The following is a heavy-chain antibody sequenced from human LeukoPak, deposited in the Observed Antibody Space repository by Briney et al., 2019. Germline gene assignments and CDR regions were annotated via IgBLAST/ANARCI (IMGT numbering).Heavy chain of an antibody. D-gene: IGHD2-21*02. J-gene: IGHJ5*02. V-gene: IGHV3-23*01. CDR2: ISGSGGST. Sequence: GGSLRLSCAASGFTFSSYGMHWVRQAPGKGLEWVSAISGSGGSTYYADSVKGRFTISRDNSKNTLYLQMNSLRAEDTAVYYCAKDSYAYCGGDCYSNWFDPWGQGTLVTVSS. CDR3: AKDSYAYCGGDCYSNWFDP. CDR1: GFTFSSYG.